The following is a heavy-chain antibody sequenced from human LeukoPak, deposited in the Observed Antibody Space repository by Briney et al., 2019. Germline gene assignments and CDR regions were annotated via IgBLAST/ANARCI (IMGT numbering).Heavy chain of an antibody. Sequence: GASVKVSCKASGYTFTGYYMHWVRQAPGQGLEWMGWINPNSGGTNYAQKFQGRVTMTRDTSISTAYMELSRLRSDDTAVYHCARRGIAVAGVNWYFDLWGRGTLVTVSS. CDR2: INPNSGGT. CDR3: ARRGIAVAGVNWYFDL. V-gene: IGHV1-2*02. D-gene: IGHD6-19*01. CDR1: GYTFTGYY. J-gene: IGHJ2*01.